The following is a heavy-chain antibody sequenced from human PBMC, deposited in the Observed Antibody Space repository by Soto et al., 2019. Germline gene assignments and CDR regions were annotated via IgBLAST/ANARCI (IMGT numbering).Heavy chain of an antibody. CDR3: AKDLVYFDSGTYSTLDY. D-gene: IGHD3-10*01. Sequence: GGSLRLSSSASGFTFRNYAMNWGRQPPGKGLQWVSGISGSGANTYYADFVKGRFTISRDNSKNTLYLQMNSLRAEDTAVYYCAKDLVYFDSGTYSTLDYWGQGPLVTVSS. J-gene: IGHJ4*02. CDR1: GFTFRNYA. V-gene: IGHV3-23*01. CDR2: ISGSGANT.